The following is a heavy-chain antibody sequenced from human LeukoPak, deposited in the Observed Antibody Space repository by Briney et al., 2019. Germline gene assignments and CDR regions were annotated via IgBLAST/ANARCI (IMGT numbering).Heavy chain of an antibody. CDR3: ARDFGTTGWHTFDY. Sequence: HTVKLTCNVSGYTVTGKNGAWNWNTQAPSSGLEWLGRTYNRYKWYKDYAESMEGRVTISQDTSKNQYSLHLNSVTPDDTAVYYCARDFGTTGWHTFDYWGQGTLVTVSS. J-gene: IGHJ4*02. V-gene: IGHV6-1*01. CDR2: TYNRYKWYK. D-gene: IGHD6-19*01. CDR1: GYTVTGKNGA.